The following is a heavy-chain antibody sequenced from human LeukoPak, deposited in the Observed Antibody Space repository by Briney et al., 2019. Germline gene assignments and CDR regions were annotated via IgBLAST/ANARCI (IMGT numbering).Heavy chain of an antibody. V-gene: IGHV3-15*01. Sequence: GGSLRLSCTASGFTFSDYYMNWIRQAPGKGLEWVGRIKSKTDGGTTDYAAPVKGRFNISRDDSKNTLYLQINSLKTEDTAVYFCTTMYYWGQGTLVTVSS. J-gene: IGHJ4*02. CDR2: IKSKTDGGTT. CDR1: GFTFSDYY. CDR3: TTMYY.